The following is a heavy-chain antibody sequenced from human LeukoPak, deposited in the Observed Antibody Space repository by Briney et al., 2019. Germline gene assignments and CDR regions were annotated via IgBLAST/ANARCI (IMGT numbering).Heavy chain of an antibody. Sequence: GASVKVSCKASGYTFTGYYMHWVRQAPGQGLEWMGWINPNSGGTNYAQKFQGRVTMTRDTSISTAYMELSRLTSDDTAVYYCARDLIIRQHYYDSSGYLSPLDYWGQGTLVTVSS. CDR2: INPNSGGT. J-gene: IGHJ4*02. CDR3: ARDLIIRQHYYDSSGYLSPLDY. CDR1: GYTFTGYY. V-gene: IGHV1-2*02. D-gene: IGHD3-22*01.